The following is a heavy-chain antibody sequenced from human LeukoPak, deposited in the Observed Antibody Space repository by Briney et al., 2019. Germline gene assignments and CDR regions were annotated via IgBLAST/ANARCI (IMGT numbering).Heavy chain of an antibody. CDR1: GYTFTSYG. CDR3: ARARGGPAPEFDY. Sequence: SVKVSCKASGYTFTSYGISWVRQAPGQGLEWMGRIIPILGIANYAQKFQGRVTITADKSTSTAYMELSSLRSEDTAVYYCARARGGPAPEFDYWGQGTLVTVSS. CDR2: IIPILGIA. J-gene: IGHJ4*02. V-gene: IGHV1-69*04. D-gene: IGHD1-26*01.